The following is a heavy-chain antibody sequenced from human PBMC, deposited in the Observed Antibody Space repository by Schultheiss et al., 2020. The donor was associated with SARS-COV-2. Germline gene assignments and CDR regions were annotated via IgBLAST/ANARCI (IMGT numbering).Heavy chain of an antibody. J-gene: IGHJ4*02. CDR3: ARESVSGDYGGNSGSFDY. CDR2: ISYDGSNK. D-gene: IGHD4-23*01. V-gene: IGHV3-30*03. CDR1: GFAFSSYS. Sequence: GGSLRLSCAASGFAFSSYSMNWVRQAPGKGLEWVAVISYDGSNKYYADSVKGRFTISRDNSKNTLYLQMNSLRAEDTAVYYCARESVSGDYGGNSGSFDYWGQGTLVTVSS.